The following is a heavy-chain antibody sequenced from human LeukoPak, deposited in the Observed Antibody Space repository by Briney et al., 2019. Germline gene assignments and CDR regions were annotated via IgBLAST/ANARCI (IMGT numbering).Heavy chain of an antibody. CDR3: AISHAGAVKGAFDI. Sequence: PGGSLRLSCAASGFIFSDYYMSWIRQAPGKGLEWVSYISSRGNIIYYADSVKGRFTISRDNAKNSLYLQMNSLRAEDTAVYYCAISHAGAVKGAFDIWGQGTMVTVSS. CDR1: GFIFSDYY. D-gene: IGHD4-11*01. CDR2: ISSRGNII. J-gene: IGHJ3*02. V-gene: IGHV3-11*04.